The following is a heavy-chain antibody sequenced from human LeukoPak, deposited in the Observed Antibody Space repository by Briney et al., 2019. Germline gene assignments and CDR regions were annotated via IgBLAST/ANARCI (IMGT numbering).Heavy chain of an antibody. CDR1: GGSISDFY. V-gene: IGHV4-4*07. CDR3: ARNSGDY. CDR2: IYTSGNT. J-gene: IGHJ4*02. Sequence: SETLSLTCSVSGGSISDFYWSWLRQPAGKGLEWIGRIYTSGNTNYNPSLKSRVTMSLDASKNQFSLKLSSVTAADTAVYYCARNSGDYWGLGTLVTVSS. D-gene: IGHD4-23*01.